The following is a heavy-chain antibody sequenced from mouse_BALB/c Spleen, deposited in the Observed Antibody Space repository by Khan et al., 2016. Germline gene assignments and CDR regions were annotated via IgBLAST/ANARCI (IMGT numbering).Heavy chain of an antibody. CDR2: INSNTGEP. CDR1: GYTFTNYG. Sequence: QFQLVQSGPELKKPGETVKISCKASGYTFTNYGMNWVKQAPGKGLKWMGWINSNTGEPTYAEEFKGRFAFSLETSASTAYLQINNLKNEDTATYHGARTGYYPYYAMDYWGQGTSDTVSS. CDR3: ARTGYYPYYAMDY. V-gene: IGHV9-3*02. J-gene: IGHJ4*01. D-gene: IGHD2-3*01.